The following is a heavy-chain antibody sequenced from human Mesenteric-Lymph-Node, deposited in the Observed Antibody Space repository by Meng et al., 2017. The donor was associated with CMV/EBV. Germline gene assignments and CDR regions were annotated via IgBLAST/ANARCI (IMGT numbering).Heavy chain of an antibody. Sequence: GGSLRLSCAASGFTFSSYAMSWVRQAPGKGLEWVSTISGSGGSTYYADSIKGRFTISRDNSKNTLYLQMNSLRAEDTAVYYCASHTLVVPAAMVPDVWGQGTTVTVSS. CDR3: ASHTLVVPAAMVPDV. J-gene: IGHJ6*02. CDR1: GFTFSSYA. V-gene: IGHV3-23*01. D-gene: IGHD2-2*01. CDR2: ISGSGGST.